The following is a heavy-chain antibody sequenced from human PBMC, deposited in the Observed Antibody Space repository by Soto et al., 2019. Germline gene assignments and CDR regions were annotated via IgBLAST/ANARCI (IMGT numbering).Heavy chain of an antibody. Sequence: GGSLRLSCAASGFTFSSYGMHWVRPAPGKGLEWVAVIWYDGSNKYYADSVKGRFTISRDNSKNTLYLQMNSLRAEDTAVYYCARDRLIAVAGGIYYYYYGMDVWGQGTTVTVSS. CDR1: GFTFSSYG. V-gene: IGHV3-33*01. CDR2: IWYDGSNK. D-gene: IGHD6-19*01. J-gene: IGHJ6*02. CDR3: ARDRLIAVAGGIYYYYYGMDV.